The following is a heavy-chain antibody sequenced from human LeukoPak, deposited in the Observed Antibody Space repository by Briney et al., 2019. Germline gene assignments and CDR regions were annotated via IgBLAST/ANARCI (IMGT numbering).Heavy chain of an antibody. CDR2: IVYDGSSK. V-gene: IGHV3-30*04. CDR3: GRDVSAVAGTAWFDP. CDR1: GFTFSTYA. Sequence: GGSLRLSCEVSGFTFSTYAMQWVRRAPGKGLGWVGVIVYDGSSKYYADSVKGRFTISRDNSRNTLYLQMNSLKTDDTAVYYCGRDVSAVAGTAWFDPWGQGTLVTVSS. D-gene: IGHD6-19*01. J-gene: IGHJ5*02.